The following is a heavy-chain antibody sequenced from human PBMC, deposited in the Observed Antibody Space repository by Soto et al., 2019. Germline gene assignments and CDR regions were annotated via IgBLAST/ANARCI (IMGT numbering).Heavy chain of an antibody. D-gene: IGHD2-15*01. CDR1: GRSIKSYY. J-gene: IGHJ3*02. CDR3: ARVGGAPLGAFDI. V-gene: IGHV4-59*01. Sequence: SETLSLTCSVSGRSIKSYYWSWIRQPPGRGLEWIGYIFYSGSIEYNPSLKSRVTISFDTSENQFSLKLTSMTSADTAVYYCARVGGAPLGAFDIWGQGTTVTVSS. CDR2: IFYSGSI.